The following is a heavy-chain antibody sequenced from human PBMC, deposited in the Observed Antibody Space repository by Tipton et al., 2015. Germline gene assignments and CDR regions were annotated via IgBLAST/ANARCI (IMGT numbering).Heavy chain of an antibody. V-gene: IGHV4-38-2*02. CDR1: AYSISTDYY. Sequence: TLSLTCAVSAYSISTDYYWVWIRQPPGKGLEWIGTISHSGSTYYNPSLKSRVTISADTSRNQFSLRLNSVAAADTAVYYCARDLEHGMDVWGHGTTVTVS. J-gene: IGHJ6*02. D-gene: IGHD5-24*01. CDR3: ARDLEHGMDV. CDR2: ISHSGST.